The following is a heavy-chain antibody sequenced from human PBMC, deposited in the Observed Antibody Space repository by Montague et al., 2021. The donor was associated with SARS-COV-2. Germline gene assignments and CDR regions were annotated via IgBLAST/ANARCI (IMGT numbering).Heavy chain of an antibody. CDR3: ARTYVDTAMVDCFDP. CDR1: GFSLSTSGMC. D-gene: IGHD5-18*01. V-gene: IGHV2-70*01. CDR2: IDWDDDK. J-gene: IGHJ5*01. Sequence: PALVKPTQTLTLTCTFSGFSLSTSGMCVSWIRQPPGKALEWLALIDWDDDKYYSTSLKTRLTISKDTSKNQVVLTMTNMDPVDTATSYCARTYVDTAMVDCFDPWGQGTLVTVSS.